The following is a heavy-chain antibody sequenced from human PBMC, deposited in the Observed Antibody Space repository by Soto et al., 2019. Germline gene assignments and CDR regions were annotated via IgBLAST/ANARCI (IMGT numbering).Heavy chain of an antibody. D-gene: IGHD2-15*01. CDR1: GFPFSKAW. J-gene: IGHJ4*02. Sequence: EVQLVESGGGLVKPGGSLRLSCAASGFPFSKAWMSWVRQVPGKGLEWVGRIKSKADGGTTDYAAPVKGRFTISSDDSSNTLYLQMNSLKTEDTAVYYCTEGLGYCSGGNCFTFDYWGQGAVVTVSS. CDR3: TEGLGYCSGGNCFTFDY. CDR2: IKSKADGGTT. V-gene: IGHV3-15*01.